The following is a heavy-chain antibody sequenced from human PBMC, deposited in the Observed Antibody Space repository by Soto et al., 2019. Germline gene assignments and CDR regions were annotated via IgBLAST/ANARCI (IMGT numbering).Heavy chain of an antibody. D-gene: IGHD2-2*01. CDR1: GFTFSSYA. CDR2: ISGSGGST. J-gene: IGHJ5*02. Sequence: GGSLRLSCAASGFTFSSYAMSWVRQAPGKGLEWVSAISGSGGSTYYADSVKGRFTISRDNSKNTLYLQMNSLRAEDTAVYYCAKDGGPGYCSSTSCQPNNWFDPWGQGTLVTVSS. CDR3: AKDGGPGYCSSTSCQPNNWFDP. V-gene: IGHV3-23*01.